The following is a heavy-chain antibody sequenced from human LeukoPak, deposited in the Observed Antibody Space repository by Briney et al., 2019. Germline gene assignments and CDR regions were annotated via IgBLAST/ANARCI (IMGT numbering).Heavy chain of an antibody. D-gene: IGHD6-19*01. V-gene: IGHV3-23*01. CDR1: GFTFNNYA. J-gene: IGHJ4*02. Sequence: GGSLRLSCAASGFTFNNYAMSWVRQAPGKGLEWVSAVSGSGSSTYYADSVKGRFTISRDNSKNTLYLQMNSLRAEDTAVYYCAKDGGGWYTSGWYYFDYWGQGTLVTVSS. CDR2: VSGSGSST. CDR3: AKDGGGWYTSGWYYFDY.